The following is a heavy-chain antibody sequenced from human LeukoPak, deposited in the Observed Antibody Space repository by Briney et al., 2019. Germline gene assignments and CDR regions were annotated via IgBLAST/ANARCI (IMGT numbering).Heavy chain of an antibody. CDR3: AKGAAAGKVDWFDP. CDR1: GFTFSNFA. CDR2: ITGYGAT. J-gene: IGHJ5*02. V-gene: IGHV3-23*01. Sequence: GGSLRLSCAASGFTFSNFAMMWVRQAPGTGLQWVSTITGYGATFYADSVRGRFTTFRDTSMNTLFLQMNSLGAEDTAVYYCAKGAAAGKVDWFDPWGQGTLVTVSS. D-gene: IGHD6-13*01.